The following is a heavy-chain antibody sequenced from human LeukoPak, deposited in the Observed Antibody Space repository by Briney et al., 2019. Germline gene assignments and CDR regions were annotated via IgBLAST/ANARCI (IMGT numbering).Heavy chain of an antibody. V-gene: IGHV4-38-2*02. CDR3: ARGTSIIVATFSY. Sequence: SETLSLTCTVSGYSISSAYYWGWIRQPPGKGLEWIGSISHSGTTYNSPSLKSRVTISLATSKNQFSLRLSSVTAADTAVYYCARGTSIIVATFSYRGPGTLITVSS. CDR2: ISHSGTT. D-gene: IGHD5-12*01. CDR1: GYSISSAYY. J-gene: IGHJ4*02.